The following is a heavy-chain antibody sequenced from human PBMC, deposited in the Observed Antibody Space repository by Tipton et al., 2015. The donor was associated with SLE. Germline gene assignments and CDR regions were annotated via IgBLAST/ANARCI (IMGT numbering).Heavy chain of an antibody. CDR1: GDSMTNSNFY. Sequence: TLSLTCTVSGDSMTNSNFYWGWIRQPPGKGLEWIGGMSYTGARDYNASLKRRVTISLDTSKNQFSLNLRSVTAADTAVYYCARPPLSYCASTSCFDVWGQGTLVTVSS. V-gene: IGHV4-39*07. CDR2: MSYTGAR. D-gene: IGHD2-2*01. J-gene: IGHJ4*02. CDR3: ARPPLSYCASTSCFDV.